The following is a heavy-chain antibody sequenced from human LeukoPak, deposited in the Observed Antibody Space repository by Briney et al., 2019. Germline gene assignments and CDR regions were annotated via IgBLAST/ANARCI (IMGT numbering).Heavy chain of an antibody. J-gene: IGHJ4*02. D-gene: IGHD6-13*01. V-gene: IGHV4-59*11. CDR2: IYYSGST. Sequence: PSETLSLTCTVSGGSISSHYWSWIRQPPGKGLEWIGYIYYSGSTNYNPSLKSRVTISVDTSKNQFSLKLSSVTAADTALYYCARSRGYFDYWGQGTLVTVSS. CDR3: ARSRGYFDY. CDR1: GGSISSHY.